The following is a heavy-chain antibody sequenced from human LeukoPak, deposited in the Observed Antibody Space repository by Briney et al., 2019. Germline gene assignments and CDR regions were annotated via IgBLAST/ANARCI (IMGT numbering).Heavy chain of an antibody. J-gene: IGHJ3*02. Sequence: GGSLRLSCAASGFTVSSNYMSWVRQAPGKGLEWVSVIYSGGSTYYADSVKGRFTISRDNSKNTLYLQMNSLRAEDTAVYYCARFCHDKRSVVNDAFDIWGQGTMVTVSS. CDR2: IYSGGST. CDR3: ARFCHDKRSVVNDAFDI. V-gene: IGHV3-66*01. D-gene: IGHD3-22*01. CDR1: GFTVSSNY.